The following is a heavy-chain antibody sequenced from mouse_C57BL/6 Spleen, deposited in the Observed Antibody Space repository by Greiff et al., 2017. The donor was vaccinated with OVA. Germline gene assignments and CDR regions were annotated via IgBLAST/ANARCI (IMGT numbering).Heavy chain of an antibody. Sequence: VQLKESGPGLAKPSQTLSLTCSVTGYSITSDYWNWIRQFPGNKLEYMGYISYSGSTYYNPSLKSRISITRDTSKNQYYLQLNSVTTEDTATYYCARRYSNYYYAMDYWGQGTSVTVSS. V-gene: IGHV3-8*01. J-gene: IGHJ4*01. CDR2: ISYSGST. D-gene: IGHD2-5*01. CDR3: ARRYSNYYYAMDY. CDR1: GYSITSDY.